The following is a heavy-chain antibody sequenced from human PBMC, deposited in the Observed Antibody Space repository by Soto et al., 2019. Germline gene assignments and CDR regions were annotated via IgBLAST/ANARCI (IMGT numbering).Heavy chain of an antibody. CDR1: GGSISSGGYS. D-gene: IGHD4-17*01. CDR3: ASTYGDSFFDY. Sequence: QLQLQESGSGLVKPSQTLSLTCAVSGGSISSGGYSWSWIRQPPGKGLEWLGYIYHSGSTYYNPSLKSRVTISVDRSKNQFSLKLSSVTAADTAVYYCASTYGDSFFDYWGQGTLVTVSS. V-gene: IGHV4-30-2*01. CDR2: IYHSGST. J-gene: IGHJ4*02.